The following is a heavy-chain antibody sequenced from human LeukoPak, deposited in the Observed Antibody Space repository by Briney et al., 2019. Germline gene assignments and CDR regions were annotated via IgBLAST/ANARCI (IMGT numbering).Heavy chain of an antibody. Sequence: PSETLSLTCTVSGGSISSSNYYWGWIRQPPGKGLEWIASIHYSETTYYNPSLKSRVTISVDTSKNHFSLKLSSVTAADTAVYYCAREVVAGTTLYDYWGQGTLVTVSS. J-gene: IGHJ4*02. D-gene: IGHD6-19*01. V-gene: IGHV4-39*02. CDR1: GGSISSSNYY. CDR2: IHYSETT. CDR3: AREVVAGTTLYDY.